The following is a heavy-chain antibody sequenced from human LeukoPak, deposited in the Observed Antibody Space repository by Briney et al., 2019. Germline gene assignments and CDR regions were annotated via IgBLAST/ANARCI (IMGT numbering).Heavy chain of an antibody. CDR3: ARDLSSTSNWELDY. J-gene: IGHJ4*02. CDR2: INVNSGGTNT. D-gene: IGHD1-26*01. Sequence: GASVKVSCKASGYTLTDYFIHWVRQAPGQGLEWMGRINVNSGGTNTNYAQNFQGRVTMTRDTSISTAYMELSRLSSDDTAVYYCARDLSSTSNWELDYWGQGTLVTVSS. V-gene: IGHV1-2*06. CDR1: GYTLTDYF.